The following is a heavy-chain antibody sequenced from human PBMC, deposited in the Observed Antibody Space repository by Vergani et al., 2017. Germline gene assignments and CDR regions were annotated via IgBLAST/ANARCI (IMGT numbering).Heavy chain of an antibody. CDR2: FSKGGTT. D-gene: IGHD2-21*02. CDR1: GCSVDNRDYY. CDR3: ARSSCGGDCYEFDY. J-gene: IGHJ4*02. Sequence: LQLQESGPGLMKPSETLSLTCTVSGCSVDNRDYYWGWIRRPPGKGLEWIGSFSKGGTTSLHPSVKSRVAISSDTAKNRFSLKLTSVSAADTAVYYCARSSCGGDCYEFDYWGQGILVTVSS. V-gene: IGHV4-39*01.